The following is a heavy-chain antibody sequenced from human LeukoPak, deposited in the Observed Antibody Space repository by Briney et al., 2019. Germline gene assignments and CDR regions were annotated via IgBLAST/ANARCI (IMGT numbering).Heavy chain of an antibody. CDR3: AKDTPVGGSH. V-gene: IGHV3-23*01. CDR1: GFPFTGLP. D-gene: IGHD1-26*01. J-gene: IGHJ3*01. CDR2: ISGSGGST. Sequence: GGPLSPPCAPSGFPFTGLPRGGSAQPPGRGLEWVSAISGSGGSTYYADSVKGRFTISRDNSKNTLYLQMNSLRAEDTAVYYCAKDTPVGGSHWGQGTMVTVSS.